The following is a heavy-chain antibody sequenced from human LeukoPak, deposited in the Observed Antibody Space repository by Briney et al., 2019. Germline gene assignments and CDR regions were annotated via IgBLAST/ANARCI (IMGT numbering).Heavy chain of an antibody. CDR1: GFTFSSYA. CDR2: ISGGGGST. Sequence: GGSLRLSCAASGFTFSSYAMSWVRQAPGKGLEWVSAISGGGGSTYYADSVKGRFTISRDNSKNTLYLQMNSLRAEDTAVYYCAKLRTGSIAVAGDYWGQGTLVTVSS. D-gene: IGHD6-19*01. V-gene: IGHV3-23*01. J-gene: IGHJ4*02. CDR3: AKLRTGSIAVAGDY.